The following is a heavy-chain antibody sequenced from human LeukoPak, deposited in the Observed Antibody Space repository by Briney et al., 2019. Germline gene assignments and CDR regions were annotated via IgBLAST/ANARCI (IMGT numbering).Heavy chain of an antibody. V-gene: IGHV4-39*01. CDR1: GGSISSRSFY. D-gene: IGHD1-7*01. CDR3: ARQGVGKYNWNFLNWFDP. Sequence: NPSGTLSLTCTVSGGSISSRSFYWGWIRQPPGKGLEWIGSIYYSGGTYYNPSLKSRVTMSVDTSKNQFSLKLTSVTAADTAVFYCARQGVGKYNWNFLNWFDPWGPGTLVTVSS. CDR2: IYYSGGT. J-gene: IGHJ5*02.